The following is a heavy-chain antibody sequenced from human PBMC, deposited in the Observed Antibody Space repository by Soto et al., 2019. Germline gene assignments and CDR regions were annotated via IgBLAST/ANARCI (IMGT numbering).Heavy chain of an antibody. Sequence: SETLSLTCAVSGEPFSGSYWTWIRQPPGKGLEWIGEIYHSGKTNYNPSLESRVTFSVDTSKNHFSLNLTSVTAADTAVYYCARGRLSVAARPRGYYFDYWGQGTLVTVSS. D-gene: IGHD6-6*01. CDR3: ARGRLSVAARPRGYYFDY. V-gene: IGHV4-34*01. CDR2: IYHSGKT. CDR1: GEPFSGSY. J-gene: IGHJ4*02.